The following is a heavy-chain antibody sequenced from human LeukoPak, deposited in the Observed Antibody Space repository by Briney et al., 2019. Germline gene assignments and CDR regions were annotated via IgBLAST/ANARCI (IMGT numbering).Heavy chain of an antibody. Sequence: SETLSLTCTVSGGSISSGGYYWSWIRQHPGKGLEWIGYIYYSGSTYYNPSLKSRVIISVDTSKNQFSLKLSSVTAADTAVYCCARSRVYDILTGYLYNWFDPWGQGTLVTVSS. V-gene: IGHV4-31*03. CDR1: GGSISSGGYY. J-gene: IGHJ5*02. D-gene: IGHD3-9*01. CDR2: IYYSGST. CDR3: ARSRVYDILTGYLYNWFDP.